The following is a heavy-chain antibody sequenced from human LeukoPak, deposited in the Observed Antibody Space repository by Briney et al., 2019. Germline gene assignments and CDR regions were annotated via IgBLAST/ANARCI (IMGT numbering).Heavy chain of an antibody. CDR2: ISYHGINE. D-gene: IGHD5-12*01. J-gene: IGHJ6*03. CDR3: AKTGGYDLGFVYYYYMDV. CDR1: GFSFSDYN. V-gene: IGHV3-30*18. Sequence: GRSLRLSCAASGFSFSDYNMHWVRQAPGKGLEWMAVISYHGINEYYADSVKGRFTISRDNSKSTLHLQMNSLRAEDTAVYYCAKTGGYDLGFVYYYYMDVWGKGTTVTVSS.